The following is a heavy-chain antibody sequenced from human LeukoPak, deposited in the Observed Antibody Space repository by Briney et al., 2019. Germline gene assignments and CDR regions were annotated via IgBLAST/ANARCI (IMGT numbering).Heavy chain of an antibody. D-gene: IGHD3-10*01. Sequence: PGGSLRLSCAASGFTFSSYGMHWVRQAPGKGLEWVAVISYDGSNKYYADSVKGRFTISRDNSKNTLYLQMNSLRAEDTAVYYCARDLHYYGSGSYYNYAGCYYYVDVWGKGTTVTISS. V-gene: IGHV3-30*03. CDR2: ISYDGSNK. J-gene: IGHJ6*03. CDR3: ARDLHYYGSGSYYNYAGCYYYVDV. CDR1: GFTFSSYG.